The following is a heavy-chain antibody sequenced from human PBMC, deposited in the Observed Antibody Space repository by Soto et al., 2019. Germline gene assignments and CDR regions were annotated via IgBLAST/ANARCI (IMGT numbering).Heavy chain of an antibody. CDR2: INPSGGST. CDR3: AKDSLTLYSGSWYYFDH. V-gene: IGHV1-46*01. Sequence: ASVKVSCKASGYTFTSYYMHWVRQAPGQGLEWMGIINPSGGSTSYAQKFQGRVTMTRDTSTSTVYMELSSLRSEDTAVYYCAKDSLTLYSGSWYYFDHWGQGNLVTVSS. CDR1: GYTFTSYY. D-gene: IGHD6-13*01. J-gene: IGHJ4*02.